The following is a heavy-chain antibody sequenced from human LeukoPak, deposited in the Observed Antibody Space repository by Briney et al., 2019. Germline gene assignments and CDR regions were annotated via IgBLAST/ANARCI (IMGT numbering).Heavy chain of an antibody. CDR1: GGSISSYY. CDR3: ARDLPLWGYHMVGWFDP. CDR2: IYYSGST. J-gene: IGHJ5*02. D-gene: IGHD2-21*01. V-gene: IGHV4-59*01. Sequence: SETLSLTCTVSGGSISSYYWSWIRQPPGKGLGWIGYIYYSGSTNYNPSLKSRVTISVDTSKNQFSLKLSSVTAADTAVYYCARDLPLWGYHMVGWFDPWGQGTLVTVSS.